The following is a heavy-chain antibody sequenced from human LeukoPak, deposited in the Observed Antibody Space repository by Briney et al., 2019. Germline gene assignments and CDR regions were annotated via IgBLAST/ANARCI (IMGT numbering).Heavy chain of an antibody. CDR2: IYSSGST. V-gene: IGHV4-59*12. Sequence: PSETLSLTCNVSGGSIRGYYWSWIRQPPGKGLEWIGYIYSSGSTNYNPSLKSRVTMSVDTSKNQFSLKLSSVTAADTAVYYCARERTLFPGDSSGYFDYWGQGTLVTVSS. CDR3: ARERTLFPGDSSGYFDY. CDR1: GGSIRGYY. J-gene: IGHJ4*02. D-gene: IGHD3-22*01.